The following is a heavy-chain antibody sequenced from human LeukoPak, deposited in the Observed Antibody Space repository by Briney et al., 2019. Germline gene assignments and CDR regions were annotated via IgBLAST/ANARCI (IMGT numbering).Heavy chain of an antibody. V-gene: IGHV3-23*01. CDR3: AKDRLRWLRGPDDYMDV. D-gene: IGHD4-17*01. Sequence: PGGSLRLSCAASGYTFSSYAMSWVRQAPGKGLGWGSGISGRDASSDSEASTDYADSVKGRFTISRDNPKNTVYLQMNSLRVEDTAVYYCAKDRLRWLRGPDDYMDVWGKGTTVTVSS. CDR1: GYTFSSYA. J-gene: IGHJ6*03. CDR2: ISGRDASSDSEAST.